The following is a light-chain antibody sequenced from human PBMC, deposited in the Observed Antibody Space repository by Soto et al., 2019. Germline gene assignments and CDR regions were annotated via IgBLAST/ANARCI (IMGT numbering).Light chain of an antibody. J-gene: IGLJ2*01. CDR1: SSDVGSYNL. CDR3: CSYAGSSTSVV. V-gene: IGLV2-23*01. Sequence: QSVLTQPASVSGSPGQSITISCTGTSSDVGSYNLVSWYQQHPGKAPKLRIYEGSKRPSGVSNRFSGSKSGNTASLTISGLQAEDEADYYCCSYAGSSTSVVFGGGNQLTVL. CDR2: EGS.